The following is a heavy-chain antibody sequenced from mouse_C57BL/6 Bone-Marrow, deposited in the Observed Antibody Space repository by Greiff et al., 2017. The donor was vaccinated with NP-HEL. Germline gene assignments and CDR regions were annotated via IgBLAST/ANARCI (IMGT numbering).Heavy chain of an antibody. CDR3: AREGRYSNLYWYFDV. CDR1: GYTFTDYY. Sequence: EVQLQQSGPVLVKPGASVKMSCTASGYTFTDYYMNWVKQSHGKSLEWVGVINPYNGGTSYNQKFKGKTTLTVDKSSSTAYMELNSLTSEDSAVYYCAREGRYSNLYWYFDVWGTGTTVTVSS. CDR2: INPYNGGT. V-gene: IGHV1-19*01. J-gene: IGHJ1*03. D-gene: IGHD2-5*01.